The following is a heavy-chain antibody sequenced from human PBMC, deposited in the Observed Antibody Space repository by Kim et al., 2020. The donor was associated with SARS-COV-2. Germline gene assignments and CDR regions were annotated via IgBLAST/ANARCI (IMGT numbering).Heavy chain of an antibody. J-gene: IGHJ3*02. Sequence: KCRFTISRENAKNSLYLQMNSLRAGDTAVYYCARGGYCSGGSCSNGAFDIWGQGTMVTVSS. V-gene: IGHV3-13*01. CDR3: ARGGYCSGGSCSNGAFDI. D-gene: IGHD2-15*01.